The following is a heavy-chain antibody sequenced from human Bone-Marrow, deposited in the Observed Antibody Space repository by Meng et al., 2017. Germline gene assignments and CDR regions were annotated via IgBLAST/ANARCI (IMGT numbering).Heavy chain of an antibody. CDR1: GDSISSDKW. D-gene: IGHD6-19*01. V-gene: IGHV4-4*02. Sequence: SETLSLTCAVSGDSISSDKWWTWVRQPPGKGLEWIGEIHHRKNTNYNPSLKSRVTMSVDESENKFSLKVRSVTAADTAVYYCARHSRRYSSGWLPVDYWGQGTLVTVSS. CDR3: ARHSRRYSSGWLPVDY. J-gene: IGHJ4*02. CDR2: IHHRKNT.